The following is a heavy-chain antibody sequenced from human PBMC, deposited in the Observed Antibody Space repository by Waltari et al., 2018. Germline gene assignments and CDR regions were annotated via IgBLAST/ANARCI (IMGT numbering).Heavy chain of an antibody. J-gene: IGHJ3*02. CDR1: GFTFDDYA. V-gene: IGHV3-9*03. Sequence: EVQLVESGGGLVQPGRSLRLSCAASGFTFDDYAMHWVRQAPGKGLEWVSGISWNSGSRGYADSVKGRFTISRDNAKNSLYLQMNSLRAEDMALYYCAKDITALYAFDIWGQGTMVTVSS. CDR2: ISWNSGSR. CDR3: AKDITALYAFDI.